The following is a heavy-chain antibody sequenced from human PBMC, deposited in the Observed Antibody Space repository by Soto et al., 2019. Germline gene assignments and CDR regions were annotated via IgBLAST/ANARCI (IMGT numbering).Heavy chain of an antibody. Sequence: PSETLSLTCAVSSGSFTGHFWSWIRQPPGKGLEWIGEINPTRGTNYNPSLKSRVAISIETSTNQFSLTLTSVTAADTAVYYCSRDSLGGYYGAFDVWGQGTMVTVSS. D-gene: IGHD3-10*01. V-gene: IGHV4-34*01. J-gene: IGHJ3*01. CDR3: SRDSLGGYYGAFDV. CDR2: INPTRGT. CDR1: SGSFTGHF.